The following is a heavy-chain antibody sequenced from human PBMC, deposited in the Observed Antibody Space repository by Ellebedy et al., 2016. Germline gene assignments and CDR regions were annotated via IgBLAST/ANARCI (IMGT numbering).Heavy chain of an antibody. CDR2: ISSSSNYI. Sequence: GESLKISXAASGFIFSTYSMNWVRQAPGKGLEWVSFISSSSNYIYYADSVKGRFTISRDNARNSLYLQMNSLRAEDRAVYYCATDPGYCTNGVCYSGGMDVWGQGTTVTVSS. CDR1: GFIFSTYS. J-gene: IGHJ6*02. D-gene: IGHD2-8*01. CDR3: ATDPGYCTNGVCYSGGMDV. V-gene: IGHV3-21*01.